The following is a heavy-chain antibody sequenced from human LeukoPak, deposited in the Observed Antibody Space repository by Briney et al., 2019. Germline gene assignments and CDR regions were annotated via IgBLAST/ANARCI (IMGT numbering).Heavy chain of an antibody. Sequence: PSETLSLTCTVSGGSISSYYWSWIRQPPGKGLEWIGYIYYRGSTNYNPSLQSRVTISVDTSKNQFSLNLKSVTAADTAVYYCARHLGYCGTTSCFGRAHWFDPWGQGTLVTVSS. CDR3: ARHLGYCGTTSCFGRAHWFDP. D-gene: IGHD2-2*01. CDR1: GGSISSYY. J-gene: IGHJ5*02. V-gene: IGHV4-59*08. CDR2: IYYRGST.